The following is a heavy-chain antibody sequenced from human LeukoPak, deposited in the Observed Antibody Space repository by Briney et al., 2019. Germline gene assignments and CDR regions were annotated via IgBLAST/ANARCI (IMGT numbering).Heavy chain of an antibody. CDR3: ARDNRRVVPGANIYYYYRVC. Sequence: ASVKISCKASGYTLTGYYMHWVRQAPGHGLEWMGWINPNSGGTNYAQKFQGRVTMTRDTSISTAYMELSRLRSDDTAVHYCARDNRRVVPGANIYYYYRVCWVKGSTVTVSS. V-gene: IGHV1-2*02. J-gene: IGHJ6*03. CDR2: INPNSGGT. CDR1: GYTLTGYY. D-gene: IGHD2-2*01.